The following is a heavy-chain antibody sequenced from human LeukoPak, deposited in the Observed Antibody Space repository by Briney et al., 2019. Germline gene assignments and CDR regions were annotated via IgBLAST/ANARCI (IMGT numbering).Heavy chain of an antibody. Sequence: PSETLSLTCTVSGGSISSYYWSWIRQPAGKGLEWIGRIYTSGSTNYNPSLKSRVTMSVDTSKNQFSLKLSSVTAADTAVYYCARDGCSGGSCPYYYYYGMDVWGQGTTVTVSS. CDR3: ARDGCSGGSCPYYYYYGMDV. V-gene: IGHV4-4*07. CDR1: GGSISSYY. CDR2: IYTSGST. D-gene: IGHD2-15*01. J-gene: IGHJ6*02.